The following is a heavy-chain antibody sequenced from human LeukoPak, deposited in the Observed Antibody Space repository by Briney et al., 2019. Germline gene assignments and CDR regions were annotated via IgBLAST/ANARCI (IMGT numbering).Heavy chain of an antibody. CDR2: INPNSGGT. CDR3: ARLSSGSYWVIDY. Sequence: ASVKVSCKASGYTFTGYYMHWVRQAPGQGLEWMGWINPNSGGTNYAQKFQGRVTMTRDTSISTAYMELSRLRSDDTAVYYCARLSSGSYWVIDYWGQGALVTVSS. J-gene: IGHJ4*02. D-gene: IGHD1-26*01. CDR1: GYTFTGYY. V-gene: IGHV1-2*02.